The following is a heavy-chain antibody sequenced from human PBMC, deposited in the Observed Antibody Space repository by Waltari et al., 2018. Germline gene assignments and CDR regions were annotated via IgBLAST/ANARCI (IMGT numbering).Heavy chain of an antibody. CDR2: INHSGST. J-gene: IGHJ4*02. D-gene: IGHD6-13*01. V-gene: IGHV4-34*01. CDR3: ARGGSSWYGAPFCDY. Sequence: QVQLQQWGAGLLKPSETLSLTCAVYGGSFSGYYWSWIRQPPGKGLEWIGEINHSGSTNYNPSLNSRVTISVDTSKNQFSLKLSSVTAADTAVYYCARGGSSWYGAPFCDYWGQGTLVTVSS. CDR1: GGSFSGYY.